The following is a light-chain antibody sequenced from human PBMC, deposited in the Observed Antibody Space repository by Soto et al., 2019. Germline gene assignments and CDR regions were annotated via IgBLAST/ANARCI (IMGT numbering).Light chain of an antibody. CDR3: SSYTSSSTYVV. Sequence: QSALTQPASVSGSPGQSITISCTGTSSDVGGYNYVSWYQQHPGKAPKLMIYEVSNRPSGVSNRFSGSKSGNMASLTISGLQAEDEADYYCSSYTSSSTYVVFGGGTKLTVL. V-gene: IGLV2-14*01. CDR1: SSDVGGYNY. CDR2: EVS. J-gene: IGLJ2*01.